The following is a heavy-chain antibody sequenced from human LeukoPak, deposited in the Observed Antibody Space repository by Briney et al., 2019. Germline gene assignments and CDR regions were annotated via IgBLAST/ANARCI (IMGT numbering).Heavy chain of an antibody. Sequence: PSETLSLTCTVSGGSISSYYWSWIRQPPGKGLEWIGYIYYSGSTNYNPSLKSRVTISVDTSKNQFSLKLSSVTAADTAVYYCARSELLWFGGVNSGFDYWGQGTLVTASS. CDR1: GGSISSYY. CDR2: IYYSGST. J-gene: IGHJ4*02. CDR3: ARSELLWFGGVNSGFDY. D-gene: IGHD3-10*01. V-gene: IGHV4-59*12.